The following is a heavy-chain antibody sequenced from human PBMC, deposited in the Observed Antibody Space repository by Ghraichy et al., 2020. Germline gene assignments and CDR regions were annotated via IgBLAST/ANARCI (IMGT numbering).Heavy chain of an antibody. Sequence: ASVKVSCKASGYTFTSYGISWVRQAPGQGLEWMGWISAYNGNTNYAQKLQGRVTITTDTSTSTAYMELRSLRSDDTAVYYCARDRGKGWVNAFDIWGQGTMVTVSS. CDR3: ARDRGKGWVNAFDI. V-gene: IGHV1-18*01. J-gene: IGHJ3*02. CDR1: GYTFTSYG. D-gene: IGHD6-19*01. CDR2: ISAYNGNT.